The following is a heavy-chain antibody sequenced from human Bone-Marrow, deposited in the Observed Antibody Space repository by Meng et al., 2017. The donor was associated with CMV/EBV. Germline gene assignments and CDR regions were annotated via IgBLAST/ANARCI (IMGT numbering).Heavy chain of an antibody. J-gene: IGHJ3*02. Sequence: GGSLRLSCAASGFTFSSYSMNWVRQAPGKGLEWVSSISSSSSYIYYADSVKGRFTISRDNAKNSLYLQMNRLRVEDTAVYYCAREDTIFGVVIGAFDIWGQGTMVTVSS. CDR3: AREDTIFGVVIGAFDI. V-gene: IGHV3-21*01. D-gene: IGHD3-3*01. CDR2: ISSSSSYI. CDR1: GFTFSSYS.